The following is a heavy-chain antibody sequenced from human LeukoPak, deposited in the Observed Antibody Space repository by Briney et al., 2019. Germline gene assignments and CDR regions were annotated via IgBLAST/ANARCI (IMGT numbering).Heavy chain of an antibody. Sequence: GGSLRLSCAASGFTFISYWMSWVRQAPGKGLEWVANIKQDGSEKYYVDSVKGRFTISRDNAKNSLYLQMNSLRAEDTAVYYCARDWFHAIDYWGQGTLVTVSS. D-gene: IGHD2/OR15-2a*01. J-gene: IGHJ4*02. CDR2: IKQDGSEK. V-gene: IGHV3-7*01. CDR1: GFTFISYW. CDR3: ARDWFHAIDY.